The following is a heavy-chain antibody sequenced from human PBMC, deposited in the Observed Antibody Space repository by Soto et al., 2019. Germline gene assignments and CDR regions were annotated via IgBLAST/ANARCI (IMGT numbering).Heavy chain of an antibody. CDR2: IGDGGNDI. V-gene: IGHV3-48*03. CDR1: GFSFSDYE. Sequence: PGGSLRLSCAVSGFSFSDYEMNWVRQAPGKGLEWVSYIGDGGNDIYYADSVKGRFTISRDDAKNSLYLQMDSLRAEDTGIYYCARDRYGMQPYYFDYWGKGTLVTVSS. D-gene: IGHD4-17*01. CDR3: ARDRYGMQPYYFDY. J-gene: IGHJ4*02.